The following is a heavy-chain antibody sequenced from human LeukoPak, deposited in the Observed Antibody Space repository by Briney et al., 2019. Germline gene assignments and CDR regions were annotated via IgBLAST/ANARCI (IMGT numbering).Heavy chain of an antibody. D-gene: IGHD5-18*01. CDR3: ARNGYSYGYEVDY. V-gene: IGHV3-66*01. CDR1: GFTVSSNY. J-gene: IGHJ4*02. CDR2: IYSGGST. Sequence: GGSLRLSCAASGFTVSSNYMSWVRQAPGKGLEWVSVIYSGGSTYYADSVKGRFTISRDNSKNTLYLQMNSLRAEDTAVYYCARNGYSYGYEVDYWGQGTLVTVSS.